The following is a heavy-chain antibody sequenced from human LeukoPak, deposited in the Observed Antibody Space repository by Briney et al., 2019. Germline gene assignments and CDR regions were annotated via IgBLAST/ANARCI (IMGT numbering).Heavy chain of an antibody. V-gene: IGHV4-39*07. CDR2: IYYRGSA. CDR3: ARAIIAVADNWLDP. CDR1: GGSISSSSYY. D-gene: IGHD6-19*01. Sequence: SETLSLTCTVSGGSISSSSYYWGWIRQPPGKGLEWIGSIYYRGSAYYNPSLKSRVTISVATSKNQFSLKLSSVTAADTAVYYCARAIIAVADNWLDPWGQGTLVTVSS. J-gene: IGHJ5*02.